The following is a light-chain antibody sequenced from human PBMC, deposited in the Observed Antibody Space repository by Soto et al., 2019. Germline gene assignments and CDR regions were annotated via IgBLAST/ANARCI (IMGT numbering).Light chain of an antibody. CDR3: QQRGNWPIT. J-gene: IGKJ5*01. CDR1: QSVSSY. CDR2: DAS. V-gene: IGKV3-11*01. Sequence: EIVLTQSPATLSLSPGERATLSCRASQSVSSYLAWYQQKPGQAPRLLIYDASNRATGIPARFSGSGSGTDFTLTISSLEPEEFAVYYGQQRGNWPITFGQGTRLEIK.